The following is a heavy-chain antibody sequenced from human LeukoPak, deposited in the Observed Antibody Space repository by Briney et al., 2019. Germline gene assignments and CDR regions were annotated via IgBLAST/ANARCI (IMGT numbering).Heavy chain of an antibody. Sequence: GGSLRLSCAASGFTFSSYAMHWVRQAPGKGLEWVAVISYDGSNKYYADSVKGRFTIPRDNSKNTLYLQMNSLRAEDTAVCYCAINYDSGRRVYWGQGTLVTVSS. V-gene: IGHV3-30*04. CDR2: ISYDGSNK. CDR1: GFTFSSYA. J-gene: IGHJ4*02. CDR3: AINYDSGRRVY. D-gene: IGHD3-16*01.